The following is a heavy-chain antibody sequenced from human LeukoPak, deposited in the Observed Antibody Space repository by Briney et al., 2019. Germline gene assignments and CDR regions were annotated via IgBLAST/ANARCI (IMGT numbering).Heavy chain of an antibody. V-gene: IGHV1-69*13. CDR2: IIPIFGTA. CDR3: ARGLGYSYGGWFDT. J-gene: IGHJ5*02. D-gene: IGHD5-18*01. CDR1: GGTFSSYA. Sequence: ASVKVSCKASGGTFSSYAISWVRQAPGQGLEWMGGIIPIFGTANYAQKFQGRVTITADESTSTAYMELSSLRSVDTAVYYCARGLGYSYGGWFDTWGQGTLVTVSS.